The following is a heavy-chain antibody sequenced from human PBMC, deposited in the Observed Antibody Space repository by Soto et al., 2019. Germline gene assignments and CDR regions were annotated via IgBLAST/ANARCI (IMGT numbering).Heavy chain of an antibody. D-gene: IGHD6-13*01. CDR3: ARPIAAACIRNAFDI. CDR1: GYTFTSYD. J-gene: IGHJ3*02. CDR2: MNPNSGNT. Sequence: QVQLVQSGAEVKKPGASVKVSCKASGYTFTSYDINWVRQATGQGLEWMGWMNPNSGNTGYAQKFQGRVTMTRNTSISTAYMALSSLRSEDTAVYYCARPIAAACIRNAFDIWGQGTMVTVSS. V-gene: IGHV1-8*01.